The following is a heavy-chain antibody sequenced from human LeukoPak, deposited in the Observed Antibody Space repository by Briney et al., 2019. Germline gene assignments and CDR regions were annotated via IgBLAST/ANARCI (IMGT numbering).Heavy chain of an antibody. CDR3: AREPPLNSGYDQTFDY. D-gene: IGHD5-12*01. CDR1: GYTFTSYG. J-gene: IGHJ4*02. V-gene: IGHV1-18*01. Sequence: ASVKVTCKASGYTFTSYGISWVRQAPGRGLEWMGWISAYNGNTNYAQKLQGRVTMTTDTSTSTAYMELRSLRSDDTAVYYCAREPPLNSGYDQTFDYWGQGTLVTVSS. CDR2: ISAYNGNT.